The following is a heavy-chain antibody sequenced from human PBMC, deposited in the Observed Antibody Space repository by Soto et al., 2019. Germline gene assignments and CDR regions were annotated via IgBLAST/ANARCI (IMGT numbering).Heavy chain of an antibody. D-gene: IGHD3-22*01. CDR2: IYYSGST. CDR1: GGSISSGDYY. V-gene: IGHV4-30-4*01. Sequence: SETLSLACTFSGGSISSGDYYGSWIHQPPGKGLEWIGYIYYSGSTYYTPSLKSRVTISVDTSKNQFSLKLSSVTAADTAVYYCARAITMIVVPTPNWFDPSGQGPLVTVS. J-gene: IGHJ5*02. CDR3: ARAITMIVVPTPNWFDP.